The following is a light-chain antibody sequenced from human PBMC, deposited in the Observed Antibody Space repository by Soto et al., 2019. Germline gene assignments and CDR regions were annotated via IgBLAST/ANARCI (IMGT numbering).Light chain of an antibody. V-gene: IGKV3D-20*02. CDR3: QQHNNWPT. Sequence: EIVLTQSPGTLSLSPGQRATLSCRASQSVSSGNLAWYQQKPGQAPRLLIYGTSNRATGIPDRFTGSGSGTDFTLTISRLEPEDFAVYFCQQHNNWPTFGQGTRLEIK. J-gene: IGKJ5*01. CDR1: QSVSSGN. CDR2: GTS.